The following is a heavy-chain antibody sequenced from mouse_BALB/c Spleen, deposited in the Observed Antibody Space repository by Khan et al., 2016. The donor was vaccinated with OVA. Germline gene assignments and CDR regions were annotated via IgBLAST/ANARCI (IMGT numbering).Heavy chain of an antibody. D-gene: IGHD4-1*01. CDR2: INPGNNDT. CDR3: TRSNWDVAWFAY. V-gene: IGHV1-5*01. CDR1: GYTFTSYW. Sequence: VQLQQSGTVLARPGASVKMSCKASGYTFTSYWMHWVKQRPGQGLEWIGDINPGNNDTNYNQKFKGKAKLTEATSSSPAYMELYCLTTEDSAVYDCTRSNWDVAWFAYWGQGTLVTVSA. J-gene: IGHJ3*01.